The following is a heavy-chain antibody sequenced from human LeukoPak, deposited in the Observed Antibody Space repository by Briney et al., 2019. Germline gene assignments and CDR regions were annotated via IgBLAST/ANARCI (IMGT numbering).Heavy chain of an antibody. CDR3: ARHQPTTVTPDY. CDR2: IYYSGST. CDR1: GGSISSSSYY. V-gene: IGHV4-39*01. Sequence: SETLSLTCTVSGGSISSSSYYWGWIRQPPGKGLEWIGSIYYSGSTYNNPSLKSRVTISVDTSKNQFSLKLSSVTAADTAVYYCARHQPTTVTPDYWGQGTLVTVSS. D-gene: IGHD4-17*01. J-gene: IGHJ4*02.